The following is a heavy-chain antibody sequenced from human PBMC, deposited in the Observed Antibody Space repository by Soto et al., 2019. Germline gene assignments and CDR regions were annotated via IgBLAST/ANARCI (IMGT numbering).Heavy chain of an antibody. J-gene: IGHJ6*02. D-gene: IGHD3-22*01. CDR3: ARVPMNNPLPPGGEDV. CDR1: GYTFTSYG. CDR2: ISAYNGNT. V-gene: IGHV1-18*01. Sequence: QVQLVQSGAEVKKPGASVKVACKASGYTFTSYGISWVRQAPGQGLEWMGWISAYNGNTNYAQKLQGRVTMTTDTSTSTAYMELTSLRSDDTAVYYCARVPMNNPLPPGGEDVWGQGTTVTVSS.